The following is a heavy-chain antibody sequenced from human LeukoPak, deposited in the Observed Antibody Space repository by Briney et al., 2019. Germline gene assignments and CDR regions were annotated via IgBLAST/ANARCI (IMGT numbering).Heavy chain of an antibody. V-gene: IGHV3-7*03. J-gene: IGHJ4*02. CDR3: AKNLQLLWFG. CDR2: INQDGSEE. D-gene: IGHD3-10*01. CDR1: GFNFRSFW. Sequence: GGSLRLSCAASGFNFRSFWMGWLRQAPGSGLEWVANINQDGSEEHYVGSVQGRFTISRGNSKNTLYLQMNSLRVEDTAIYYCAKNLQLLWFGGGQGTLVTVSS.